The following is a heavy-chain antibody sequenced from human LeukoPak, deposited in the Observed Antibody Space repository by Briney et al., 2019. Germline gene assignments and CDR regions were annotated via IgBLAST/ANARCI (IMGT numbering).Heavy chain of an antibody. V-gene: IGHV3-30-3*01. CDR3: ARVIRGGDYFYYYGMDV. CDR2: ISYDGSNK. D-gene: IGHD4-17*01. CDR1: GFTFSSYW. Sequence: GGSLRLSCVASGFTFSSYWMTWVRQAPGKGLEWVAVISYDGSNKYYADSVKGRFTISRDNSKNTLYLQMNSLRAEDTAVYYCARVIRGGDYFYYYGMDVWGQGTTVTVSS. J-gene: IGHJ6*02.